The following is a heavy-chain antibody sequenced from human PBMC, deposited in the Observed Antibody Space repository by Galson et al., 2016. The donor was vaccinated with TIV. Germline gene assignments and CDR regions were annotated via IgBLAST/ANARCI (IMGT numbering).Heavy chain of an antibody. CDR2: VYPDDSDT. CDR1: GYSFATYW. V-gene: IGHV5-51*01. J-gene: IGHJ4*02. D-gene: IGHD4-17*01. CDR3: ARRGPRYGKFDY. Sequence: QSGAEVKKPGESLKISCEASGYSFATYWIAWVRQKPGKGLEWTGIVYPDDSDTTYNPSSQGQVTFSADKSINTAFLQWSSLEASDTAMYYCARRGPRYGKFDYWGQGTPVTVSS.